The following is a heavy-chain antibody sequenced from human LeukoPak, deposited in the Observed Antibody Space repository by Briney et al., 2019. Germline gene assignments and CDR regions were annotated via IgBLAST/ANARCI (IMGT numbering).Heavy chain of an antibody. CDR3: VRDRFGYSDY. D-gene: IGHD3-22*01. CDR1: GFTFSNYW. CDR2: IKQDGSEE. V-gene: IGHV3-7*01. Sequence: GGSLRLSCAASGFTFSNYWMRWLRQAPGKGLEWVANIKQDGSEEYYVDSVKGRFTISRDNAKNSLYLQMNSLRADDTAVYYCVRDRFGYSDYWGQGTLVTVSS. J-gene: IGHJ4*02.